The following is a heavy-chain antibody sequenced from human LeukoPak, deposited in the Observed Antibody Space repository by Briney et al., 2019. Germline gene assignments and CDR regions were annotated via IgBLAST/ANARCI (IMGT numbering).Heavy chain of an antibody. V-gene: IGHV6-1*01. D-gene: IGHD2-2*01. CDR2: TYYRSTWYN. J-gene: IGHJ5*02. Sequence: SQTLSLTCAISGDSVSINSVTWNWIRQSPSRGLEWLGRTYYRSTWYNDYAVSVRGRITVNPDTSKNQFSLHLDSVTPEDTAVYYCARRLTQYDCFDPWGQGILVTVSS. CDR3: ARRLTQYDCFDP. CDR1: GDSVSINSVT.